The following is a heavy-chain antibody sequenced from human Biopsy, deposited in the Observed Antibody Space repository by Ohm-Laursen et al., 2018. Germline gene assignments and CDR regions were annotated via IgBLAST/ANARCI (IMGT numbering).Heavy chain of an antibody. Sequence: GTLSLTWAVSSGLISNYYWSWIRQPAGKGLEWIGRLYTSGDTNYNPSLKSRVSVSEDTSKNQFPLRLTSVTAADTAVYYCARGPKRLTGTSYFEDWGRGILVTVSS. V-gene: IGHV4-4*07. J-gene: IGHJ4*02. CDR1: SGLISNYY. CDR2: LYTSGDT. D-gene: IGHD1-7*01. CDR3: ARGPKRLTGTSYFED.